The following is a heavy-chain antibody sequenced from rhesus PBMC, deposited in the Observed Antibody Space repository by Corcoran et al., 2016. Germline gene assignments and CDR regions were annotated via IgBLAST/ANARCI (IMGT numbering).Heavy chain of an antibody. J-gene: IGHJ3*01. CDR1: GGSISGYYY. D-gene: IGHD3-3*01. V-gene: IGHV4S14*01. Sequence: QVQLQESGPGLVKPSETLSLTCAVSGGSISGYYYWSWIRQHPGKGLEWIGSIYGSGGSNYLNPSLKSRVTISTDTSKNQFSLKLSSVTAADTAVYYCASSSPPYYNFWTGYSDAFDFWGQGLRVTVSS. CDR3: ASSSPPYYNFWTGYSDAFDF. CDR2: IYGSGGSN.